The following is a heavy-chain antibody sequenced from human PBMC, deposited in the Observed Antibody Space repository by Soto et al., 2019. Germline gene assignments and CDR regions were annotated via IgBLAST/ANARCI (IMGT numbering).Heavy chain of an antibody. V-gene: IGHV4-30-2*01. CDR1: GGSLSGATYS. Sequence: LSLTCGVSGGSLSGATYSWNWIRQPPGKGLEWVGYIFPSGTTYYNPSLKSRVTISIDVSKNQFSLSLRSLTAADTAVYYCARSREFDYWSQGTLVTVSS. CDR3: ARSREFDY. J-gene: IGHJ4*02. CDR2: IFPSGTT.